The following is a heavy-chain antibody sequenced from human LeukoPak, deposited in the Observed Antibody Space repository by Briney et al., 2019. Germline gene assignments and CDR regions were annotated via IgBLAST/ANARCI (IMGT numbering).Heavy chain of an antibody. D-gene: IGHD4-17*01. V-gene: IGHV3-23*01. Sequence: GGSLRLSCAISGFTFRSYAMGWVRQAPGKGLEWVSAINRNGGSTNHADSVKGRFTISRDNSKDTLYLQMNSLRAEDTAVYYCAADYGGYENYFDYWGQGTLVTVSS. CDR1: GFTFRSYA. CDR3: AADYGGYENYFDY. CDR2: INRNGGST. J-gene: IGHJ4*02.